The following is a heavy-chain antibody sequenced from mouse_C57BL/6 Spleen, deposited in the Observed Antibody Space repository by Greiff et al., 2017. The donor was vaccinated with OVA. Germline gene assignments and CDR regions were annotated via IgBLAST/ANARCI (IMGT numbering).Heavy chain of an antibody. Sequence: EVQLQQSGPELVKPGASVKISCKASGYTFTDYHMNWVKQSHGKSLEWIGDINPNNGGTSYNQKFKGKATLTVDKSSSTAYMELRSLTSEDSAVYYCAAGFDYVDYWGQGTTLTVSS. CDR2: INPNNGGT. J-gene: IGHJ2*01. V-gene: IGHV1-26*01. CDR1: GYTFTDYH. CDR3: AAGFDYVDY.